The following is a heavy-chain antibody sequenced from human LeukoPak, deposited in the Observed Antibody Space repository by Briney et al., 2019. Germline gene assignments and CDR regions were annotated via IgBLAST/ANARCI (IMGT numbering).Heavy chain of an antibody. V-gene: IGHV3-7*01. Sequence: GGSLRLSCAASGFTFSSYWMSWVRQAPGKGLEWVANIKQDGSEKYYVDSVKGRFTISRDSAKNSLYLQMNSLRAEDTAVYYCARGTLITMIVEQDYWGQGTLVTVSS. CDR2: IKQDGSEK. J-gene: IGHJ4*02. CDR3: ARGTLITMIVEQDY. D-gene: IGHD3-22*01. CDR1: GFTFSSYW.